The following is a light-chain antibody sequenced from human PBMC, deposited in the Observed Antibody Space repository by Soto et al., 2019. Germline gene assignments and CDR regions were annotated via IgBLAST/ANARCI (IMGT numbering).Light chain of an antibody. J-gene: IGKJ5*01. Sequence: EMVLTQSPATLSLSPGERATLSCRASQNVSHYLAWYQQKPGQAPRLLIYDASNRATGIPARFSGSGSGTDFTLTISSLESEDFAVYYCQQRANWPPITFGQGTRLEIK. CDR3: QQRANWPPIT. CDR1: QNVSHY. V-gene: IGKV3-11*01. CDR2: DAS.